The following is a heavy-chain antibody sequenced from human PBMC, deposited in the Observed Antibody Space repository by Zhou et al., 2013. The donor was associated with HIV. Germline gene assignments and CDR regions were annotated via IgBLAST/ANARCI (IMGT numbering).Heavy chain of an antibody. Sequence: QVQLVQSGAEVKKPGSSVKVSCKTSGGTFSSNLINWVRQAPGQGLEWMGGIIPMFSTAKYSQRFQGRVTITADESTSTAYMELSSLRSDDTAMYYCARSPGCSRANCYTANYYYYYMDVWGKGTTVTV. J-gene: IGHJ6*03. CDR1: GGTFSSNL. CDR2: IIPMFSTA. D-gene: IGHD2-2*02. CDR3: ARSPGCSRANCYTANYYYYYMDV. V-gene: IGHV1-69*12.